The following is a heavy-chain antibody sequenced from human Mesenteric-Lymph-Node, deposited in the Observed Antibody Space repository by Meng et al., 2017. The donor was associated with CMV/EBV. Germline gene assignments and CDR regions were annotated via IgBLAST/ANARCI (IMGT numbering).Heavy chain of an antibody. D-gene: IGHD1-26*01. Sequence: GESLKISCAASGFTFSNYWMHWVRQVPGKGLVWVSRIHTEGSSRAYADSVKGRFNIFRDNAKNTPYLQMNSLRAEDTAVYYCARAFYSGADYWGQGTLVTVS. J-gene: IGHJ4*02. CDR2: IHTEGSSR. CDR3: ARAFYSGADY. CDR1: GFTFSNYW. V-gene: IGHV3-74*01.